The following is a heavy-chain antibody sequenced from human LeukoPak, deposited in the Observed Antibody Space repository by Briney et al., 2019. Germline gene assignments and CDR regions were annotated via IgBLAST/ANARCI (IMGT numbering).Heavy chain of an antibody. CDR2: ISYDGSNI. D-gene: IGHD2-2*01. Sequence: GRTLRLSRAASGFTLSRYAMHCVPEAPGKGLEWVAGISYDGSNIYYADSVKGRFTISRDNSKNTLYLQMNSLRAEDTAVYYCARGNPIVVVPAAVDYWGQGTLVTVSS. CDR3: ARGNPIVVVPAAVDY. J-gene: IGHJ4*02. V-gene: IGHV3-30-3*01. CDR1: GFTLSRYA.